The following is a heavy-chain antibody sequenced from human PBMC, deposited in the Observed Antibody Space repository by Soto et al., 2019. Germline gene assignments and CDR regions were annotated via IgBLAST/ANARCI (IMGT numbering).Heavy chain of an antibody. CDR3: ARGEPYYYDTSGFEYLDYFDL. D-gene: IGHD3-22*01. J-gene: IGHJ4*02. Sequence: SETLSLICTVSGGSISTYYWCLFRQPPGKGLEWIAYVYYDGRTNLNPSLKIRVAIFVNTSKYQYSLKLISVTAADTAVYFCARGEPYYYDTSGFEYLDYFDLWGRGTPV. CDR2: VYYDGRT. CDR1: GGSISTYY. V-gene: IGHV4-59*12.